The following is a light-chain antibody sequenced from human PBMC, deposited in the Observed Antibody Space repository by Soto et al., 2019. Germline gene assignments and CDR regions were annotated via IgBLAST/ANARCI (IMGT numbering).Light chain of an antibody. CDR2: VAS. CDR3: QQSFSAPIFT. CDR1: QSISTF. Sequence: DIQMTQSPSSLSASVGDRVTITCRASQSISTFLNWYQHKPGKAPTLLIYVASSLQSGVPSSFSGSGSGTDFTLTISNLQPEDFATYYCQQSFSAPIFTFGPGTKVDIK. J-gene: IGKJ3*01. V-gene: IGKV1-39*01.